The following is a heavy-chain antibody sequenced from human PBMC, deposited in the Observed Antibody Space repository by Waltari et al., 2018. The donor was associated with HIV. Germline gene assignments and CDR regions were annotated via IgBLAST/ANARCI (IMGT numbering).Heavy chain of an antibody. CDR2: GSTYDDST. CDR3: ARTASGYDPRYCDH. V-gene: IGHV1-18*01. J-gene: IGHJ4*02. CDR1: GYTFTTYG. D-gene: IGHD5-12*01. Sequence: QAQLVQSGTEVKQSGASAKLSCKASGYTFTTYGITWVRQAPGQGLEWVGWGSTYDDSTNYAQKFQGRVTMTTEASTNTAYMELRSLTSDDTAVYYCARTASGYDPRYCDHWGQGTVVTVSS.